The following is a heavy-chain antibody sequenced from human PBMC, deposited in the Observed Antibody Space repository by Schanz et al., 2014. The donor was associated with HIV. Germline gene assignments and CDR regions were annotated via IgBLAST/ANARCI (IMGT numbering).Heavy chain of an antibody. V-gene: IGHV1-2*02. J-gene: IGHJ4*02. Sequence: QVRLVQSEAEVRKPGASVKVSCKASGYTFSGYSIHWVRQAPGQGLEWMGWMNPNSGVTEDAQNLQGRVTMTADTFTSTAYMELRSLTSDDTAVYYCARGYCSGGTCYSGDYWGQGTLVTVSS. CDR2: MNPNSGVT. CDR1: GYTFSGYS. CDR3: ARGYCSGGTCYSGDY. D-gene: IGHD2-15*01.